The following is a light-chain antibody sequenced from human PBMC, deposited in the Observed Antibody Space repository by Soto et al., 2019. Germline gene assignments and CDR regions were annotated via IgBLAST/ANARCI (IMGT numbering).Light chain of an antibody. V-gene: IGLV2-14*01. Sequence: QSALTQPASVSGSPGQSITISCTGTSSDIASYKFVSWFQHHPGKAPKLLIYEVNNRPSGIVNRSSGSNSGTTASLTISGLQPEDEDNYFCSSATNADTLVVFGGRTKLTVL. CDR3: SSATNADTLVV. J-gene: IGLJ2*01. CDR1: SSDIASYKF. CDR2: EVN.